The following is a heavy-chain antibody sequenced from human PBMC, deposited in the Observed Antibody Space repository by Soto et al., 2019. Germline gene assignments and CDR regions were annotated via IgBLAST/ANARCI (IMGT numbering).Heavy chain of an antibody. CDR3: AGTYGSGSLNWFDP. CDR1: GGSINNFY. J-gene: IGHJ5*02. Sequence: ASETLSLTCPVSGGSINNFYWSWIRQPPGKGLEWIGYIYYSGSTNYNPSLKSRVTISVDTSKNQFSVKLSSVTAADTAIYYCAGTYGSGSLNWFDPWGQGTLVTVSS. V-gene: IGHV4-59*08. CDR2: IYYSGST. D-gene: IGHD3-10*01.